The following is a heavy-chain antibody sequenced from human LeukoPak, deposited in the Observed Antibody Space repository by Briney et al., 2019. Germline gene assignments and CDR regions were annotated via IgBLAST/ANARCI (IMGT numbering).Heavy chain of an antibody. J-gene: IGHJ4*02. CDR3: ARETDYYDSSGFDY. Sequence: GGSLRLSCAASGFILSSNTMNWVRQAPGKGLEWVSSISSSSSYIYYADSVKGRFTISRDNAKNSLFLQMNSLRAEDTAVYYCARETDYYDSSGFDYWGQGTLVTVSS. CDR1: GFILSSNT. D-gene: IGHD3-22*01. CDR2: ISSSSSYI. V-gene: IGHV3-21*01.